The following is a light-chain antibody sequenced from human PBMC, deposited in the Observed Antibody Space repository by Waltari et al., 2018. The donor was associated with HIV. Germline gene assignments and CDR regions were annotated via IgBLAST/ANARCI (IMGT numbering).Light chain of an antibody. CDR3: QQSYSTPYT. Sequence: DIQMTESLSSLFPFVGEKVTITCRASQSIGVYLNWYQHKPGKAPKVLIYAASSLQSGVPSRFSGSGSGTDFTLAISSLQPEDLAVYYCQQSYSTPYTFGQGTNLEIK. CDR2: AAS. V-gene: IGKV1-39*01. CDR1: QSIGVY. J-gene: IGKJ2*01.